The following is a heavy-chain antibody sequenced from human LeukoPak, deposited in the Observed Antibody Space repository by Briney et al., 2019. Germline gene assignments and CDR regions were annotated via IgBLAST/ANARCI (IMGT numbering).Heavy chain of an antibody. J-gene: IGHJ4*02. CDR3: AKGNYYDSSGHIDY. D-gene: IGHD3-22*01. CDR1: GFTFDDYA. CDR2: ISWNSGSI. Sequence: GGSLRLSCAASGFTFDDYAMHWVRQAPGKGLEWVSGISWNSGSIGYADSVKGRFTISRDNAKNSLYLQMNSLRAEDMALYHCAKGNYYDSSGHIDYWGQGTLVTVSS. V-gene: IGHV3-9*03.